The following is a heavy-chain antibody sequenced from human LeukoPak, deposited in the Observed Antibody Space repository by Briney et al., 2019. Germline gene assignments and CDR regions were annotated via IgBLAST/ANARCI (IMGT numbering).Heavy chain of an antibody. D-gene: IGHD1-20*01. CDR2: INHSGST. CDR3: ARGQRGYNWNDRWFDP. V-gene: IGHV4-34*01. J-gene: IGHJ5*02. CDR1: GGSFSGYY. Sequence: PSETLSLTCAVYGGSFSGYYWSWIRQPPGKGLEWIGEINHSGSTNYNPSLKSRVTISVDTSKNQFSLKLSSVTAADTAVYYCARGQRGYNWNDRWFDPWAREPWSPSPQ.